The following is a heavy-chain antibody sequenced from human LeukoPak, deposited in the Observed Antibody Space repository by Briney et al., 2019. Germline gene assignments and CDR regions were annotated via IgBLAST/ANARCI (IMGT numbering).Heavy chain of an antibody. V-gene: IGHV3-15*01. Sequence: PGGSLRLSCAASGFTFYLAWMSWVRQAPGKGLEWVGRIKRNTQGATTDYAAAVKGRFTISRDDSKNTLYLQMNSLEIEDTGVYYCTTHPGYESYWGQGTLVTVSS. D-gene: IGHD2-15*01. CDR1: GFTFYLAW. J-gene: IGHJ4*02. CDR2: IKRNTQGATT. CDR3: TTHPGYESY.